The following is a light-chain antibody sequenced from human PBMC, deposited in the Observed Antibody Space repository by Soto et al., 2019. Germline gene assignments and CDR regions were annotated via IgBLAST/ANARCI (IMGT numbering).Light chain of an antibody. CDR3: QHYNSYSEA. V-gene: IGKV1-5*03. CDR2: KAS. J-gene: IGKJ1*01. CDR1: QTISSW. Sequence: IQMTQFPSTLSGTVGDRVTIPCRASQTISSWLAWYQQKPGKAPKLLIYKASTLKSGVPSRFSGSGSGTEFTLTISSLQPDDFATYYCQHYNSYSEAFGQGTKVDI.